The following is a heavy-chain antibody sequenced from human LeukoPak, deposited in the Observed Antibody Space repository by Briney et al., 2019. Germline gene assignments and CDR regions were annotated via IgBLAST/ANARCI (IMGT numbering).Heavy chain of an antibody. CDR1: GYTFTGYY. J-gene: IGHJ6*02. D-gene: IGHD3-3*01. CDR3: ARAGLHYDFWSGCVPGLFGMDV. V-gene: IGHV1-2*04. CDR2: INPNSGGT. Sequence: ASVKVSCKASGYTFTGYYMHWVRQAPGQGLEWMGWINPNSGGTNYAQKFQGWVTMTRNTSIRTAYMELSRLRSIDTAVYYCARAGLHYDFWSGCVPGLFGMDVWGQGATVTVAS.